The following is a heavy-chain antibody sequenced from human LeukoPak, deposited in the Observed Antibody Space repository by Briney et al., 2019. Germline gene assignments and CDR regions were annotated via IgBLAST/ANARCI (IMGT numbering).Heavy chain of an antibody. V-gene: IGHV4-59*08. J-gene: IGHJ3*02. CDR3: ARHMDYYDSSGYFTTQHAFHI. Sequence: SETLSLTCTVSGGSISSYYWSWIRQPPVKGLEWMGYIYYSGSTNYNPSLKRRVTISVDTSRNQFYLKLSSVTAADTAVYYCARHMDYYDSSGYFTTQHAFHIWGQGTMVTVSS. D-gene: IGHD3-22*01. CDR2: IYYSGST. CDR1: GGSISSYY.